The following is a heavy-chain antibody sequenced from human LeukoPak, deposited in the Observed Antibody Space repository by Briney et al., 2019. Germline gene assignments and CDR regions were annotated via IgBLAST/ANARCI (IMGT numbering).Heavy chain of an antibody. CDR2: INPSGGST. Sequence: ASVKVSCKASGYTFTIYYIHWVRQAPGQGLEWMGIINPSGGSTSYAQKFQDRVTMTRDTSTSTVYMELSSLRSEDTAVYYCTRGKIGGDDFDYWGQGTQVTVSS. J-gene: IGHJ4*02. D-gene: IGHD3-16*01. CDR3: TRGKIGGDDFDY. V-gene: IGHV1-46*01. CDR1: GYTFTIYY.